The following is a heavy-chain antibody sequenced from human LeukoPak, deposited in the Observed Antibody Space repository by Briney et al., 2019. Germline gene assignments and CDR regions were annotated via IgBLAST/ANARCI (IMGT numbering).Heavy chain of an antibody. CDR1: GYSISSGYY. Sequence: SETLSLTCTVSGYSISSGYYWGWIRQPPGRGREWIGIIYHSGSTYYTPSLKSRVTISADTSKNQFSLKLSSVTAADTAVYYCARVSYEGVYYFDYCGQGTLVTVSS. J-gene: IGHJ4*02. CDR2: IYHSGST. D-gene: IGHD2-8*01. V-gene: IGHV4-38-2*02. CDR3: ARVSYEGVYYFDY.